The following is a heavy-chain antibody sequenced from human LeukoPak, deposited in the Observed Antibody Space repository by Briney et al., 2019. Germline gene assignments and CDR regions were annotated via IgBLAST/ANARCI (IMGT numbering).Heavy chain of an antibody. CDR1: GGSISSGDYY. V-gene: IGHV4-30-4*08. Sequence: PSQTLSLTCTVSGGSISSGDYYWSWIRQPPGKGLEWIGYIYYSGSTYYNPSLKSRITISVDTSKNQFSLKLTSVTAADTAVYYCARVGFGVIIPPYAFDIWGQGTMVTASS. D-gene: IGHD3-3*01. CDR2: IYYSGST. J-gene: IGHJ3*02. CDR3: ARVGFGVIIPPYAFDI.